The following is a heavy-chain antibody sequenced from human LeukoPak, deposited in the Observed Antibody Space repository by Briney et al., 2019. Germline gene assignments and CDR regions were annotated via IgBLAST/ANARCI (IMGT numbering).Heavy chain of an antibody. CDR1: GYTFTSYG. CDR3: ARAAYCGGDCYPLPFDY. J-gene: IGHJ4*02. V-gene: IGHV1-18*01. CDR2: ISAYNGNT. Sequence: GASVKVSCKASGYTFTSYGISWVRQAPGQGLEWMGWISAYNGNTNYAQKLQGRVTMTTDTSTSTAYMELRSLGSDDTAVYYCARAAYCGGDCYPLPFDYWGQGTLVTVSS. D-gene: IGHD2-21*01.